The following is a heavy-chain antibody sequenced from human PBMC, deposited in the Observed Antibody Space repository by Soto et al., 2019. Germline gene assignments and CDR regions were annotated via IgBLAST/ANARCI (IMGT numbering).Heavy chain of an antibody. CDR1: SGTVCTSF. CDR2: ISYSGST. J-gene: IGHJ6*04. D-gene: IGHD3-10*01. V-gene: IGHV4-59*02. Sequence: SDSLELTCKASSGTVCTSFGALCRQVPGQGLEWIGYISYSGSTNYNPSLKSRLTILLSTSKKQFSLKLTSVTAADTAVYYCAIWTRATQYYDYFYGVDVRGEATSVTVSS. CDR3: AIWTRATQYYDYFYGVDV.